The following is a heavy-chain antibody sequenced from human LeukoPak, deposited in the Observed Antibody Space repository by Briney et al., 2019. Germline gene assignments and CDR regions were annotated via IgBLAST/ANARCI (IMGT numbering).Heavy chain of an antibody. J-gene: IGHJ6*03. D-gene: IGHD3-10*01. Sequence: GASVKVSCKASGGTFSSYAISWVRQAPGQGLEWMGGIIPTFGTANYAQKFQGRVTITADESTSTAYMELSSLRSEDTAVYYCARGDYGSGSYRWIYYMDVWGKGTTVTISS. CDR1: GGTFSSYA. CDR3: ARGDYGSGSYRWIYYMDV. CDR2: IIPTFGTA. V-gene: IGHV1-69*13.